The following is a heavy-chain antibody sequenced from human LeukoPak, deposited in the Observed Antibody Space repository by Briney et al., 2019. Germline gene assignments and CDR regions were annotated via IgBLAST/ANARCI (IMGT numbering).Heavy chain of an antibody. Sequence: PGGSLRLSCAASGFTFGDRYASWIRQAPGKGLEWISYTYTSTNTIYYADSVKGRFTISRDNAKNSVYLQMSSLRAEDTAVYYCARGHYGLDVWGQGTTVTVSS. CDR3: ARGHYGLDV. J-gene: IGHJ6*02. CDR1: GFTFGDRY. V-gene: IGHV3-11*01. CDR2: TYTSTNTI.